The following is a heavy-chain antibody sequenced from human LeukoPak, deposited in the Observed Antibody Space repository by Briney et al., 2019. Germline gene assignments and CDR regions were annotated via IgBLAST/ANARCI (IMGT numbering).Heavy chain of an antibody. D-gene: IGHD3-10*01. V-gene: IGHV3-9*03. J-gene: IGHJ4*02. CDR2: ISWNSGSI. CDR1: GFTFDDYA. Sequence: GRSLRLSCAASGFTFDDYAMHWVRQAPGKGLEWVSGISWNSGSIDYADSVKGRFSISRDNAKNSLYLQMNSLRAEDMALYYCAKGDNYGSGTYYFDHWGQGTLVTVS. CDR3: AKGDNYGSGTYYFDH.